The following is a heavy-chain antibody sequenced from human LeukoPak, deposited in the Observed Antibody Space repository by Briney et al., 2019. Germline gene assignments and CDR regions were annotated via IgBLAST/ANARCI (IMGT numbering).Heavy chain of an antibody. D-gene: IGHD3-3*01. Sequence: PGGSLRLSCAASGFTVSSNYMSWVRQAPGKGLEWVSVIYSGGSTYYADSVKGRFTISRDNSKNTLYLQMNSLRAEDTAVYYCARVRSDYDFWSGYSRYYYYYMGVWGKGTTVTVSS. V-gene: IGHV3-53*01. CDR2: IYSGGST. CDR1: GFTVSSNY. J-gene: IGHJ6*03. CDR3: ARVRSDYDFWSGYSRYYYYYMGV.